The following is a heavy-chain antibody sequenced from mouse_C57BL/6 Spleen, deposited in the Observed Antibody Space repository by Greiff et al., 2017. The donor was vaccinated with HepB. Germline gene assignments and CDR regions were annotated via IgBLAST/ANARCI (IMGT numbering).Heavy chain of an antibody. CDR2: IHPNSGST. CDR1: GYTFTSYW. J-gene: IGHJ2*01. CDR3: ARPRVRGSGYAH. D-gene: IGHD1-1*01. V-gene: IGHV1-64*01. Sequence: QVQLQQPGAELVKPGASVKLSCKASGYTFTSYWMHWVKQRPGQGLEWIGMIHPNSGSTNYNEKFKSKATLTVDKASSTAYMQLSSLTSEDSAVYYCARPRVRGSGYAHWGQGTTLTVSA.